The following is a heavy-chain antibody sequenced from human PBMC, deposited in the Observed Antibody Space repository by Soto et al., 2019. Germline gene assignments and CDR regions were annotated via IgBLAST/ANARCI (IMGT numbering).Heavy chain of an antibody. CDR1: GGSISSSSYY. CDR3: ARLGGGIAVAGRAFDI. J-gene: IGHJ3*02. V-gene: IGHV4-39*01. CDR2: IYYSGST. Sequence: QLLESGPGLVKPSETLSLTGTVSGGSISSSSYYWGWIRQPPGKGLEWIGSIYYSGSTYYNPSLKSRVTISVDTSKNQFSLKLSSVTAADTAVYYCARLGGGIAVAGRAFDIWGQGTMVTVSS. D-gene: IGHD6-19*01.